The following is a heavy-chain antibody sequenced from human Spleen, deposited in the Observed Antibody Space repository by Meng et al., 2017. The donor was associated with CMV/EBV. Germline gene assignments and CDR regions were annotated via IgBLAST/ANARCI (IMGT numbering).Heavy chain of an antibody. CDR2: IISLFGIA. D-gene: IGHD3-3*01. V-gene: IGHV1-69*05. CDR1: GGTFSSFS. Sequence: SVKVSCKASGGTFSSFSFSWMRQAPGQGLEWVGGIISLFGIANYAQKFQGRVTITTDESTSTAYMELRSLRSDDTAVYYCARERTYYDFWSGPEGDAFDIWGQGTMVTVSS. CDR3: ARERTYYDFWSGPEGDAFDI. J-gene: IGHJ3*02.